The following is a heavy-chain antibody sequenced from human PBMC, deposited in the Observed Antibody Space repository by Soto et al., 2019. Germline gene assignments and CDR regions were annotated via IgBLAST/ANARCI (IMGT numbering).Heavy chain of an antibody. CDR3: ARRGVQYSSDWYSWFDP. CDR1: GGSFSGYY. Sequence: QVQLQQWGAGLLKPSETLSLTCAVYGGSFSGYYWSWIRQPPGKGLEWIGEINHSGSTNYNPSLKSRVTISVDTSKNQFSLKLSSVTAADTAVYYCARRGVQYSSDWYSWFDPWGQGTLVTVSS. V-gene: IGHV4-34*01. D-gene: IGHD6-19*01. J-gene: IGHJ5*02. CDR2: INHSGST.